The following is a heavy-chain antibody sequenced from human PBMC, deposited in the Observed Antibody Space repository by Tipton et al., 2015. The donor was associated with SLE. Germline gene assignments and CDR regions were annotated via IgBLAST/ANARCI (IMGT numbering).Heavy chain of an antibody. D-gene: IGHD6-6*01. CDR3: ARRAARSLYYFDD. CDR1: GGSFSGYC. V-gene: IGHV4-34*01. CDR2: IDHSGST. J-gene: IGHJ4*02. Sequence: GLVKPSETLSLICAVYGGSFSGYCWSWIRQPPGKGLEWIGEIDHSGSTNYNPSLKSRVTISLDTSKNQFSLRLSSVTAADTAVYYCARRAARSLYYFDDWGQGTLVTVSS.